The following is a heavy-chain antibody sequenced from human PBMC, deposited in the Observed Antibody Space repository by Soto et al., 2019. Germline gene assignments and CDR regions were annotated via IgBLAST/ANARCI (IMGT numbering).Heavy chain of an antibody. V-gene: IGHV3-30-3*01. Sequence: QVRLVESGGGVVQPGRSLRLSCTASGFSFSSYAMYWFRQPPGKGLEWVAVISHDGINKHYADSVKGRVTVSIDNSNHSVDLQLNSLRGEDTAMYYCARDMYSSDYCVKWFEPWCQGRLVTVSS. CDR1: GFSFSSYA. CDR3: ARDMYSSDYCVKWFEP. J-gene: IGHJ5*02. CDR2: ISHDGINK. D-gene: IGHD6-19*01.